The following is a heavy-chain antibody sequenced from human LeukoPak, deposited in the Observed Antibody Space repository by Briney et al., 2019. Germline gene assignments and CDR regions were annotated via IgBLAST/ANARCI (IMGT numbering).Heavy chain of an antibody. CDR2: IYYSGST. J-gene: IGHJ5*02. D-gene: IGHD3-22*01. V-gene: IGHV4-39*01. CDR3: ARHDIYDSRYNWFDP. Sequence: SSETLSLTCTVSGGSISSSSYYWGWIRQPPGKGLEWIGSIYYSGSTYYNPSLKSRVTISVDTSKNQFSLKLSSVTAADTAVYYCARHDIYDSRYNWFDPWGQGTLVTVSS. CDR1: GGSISSSSYY.